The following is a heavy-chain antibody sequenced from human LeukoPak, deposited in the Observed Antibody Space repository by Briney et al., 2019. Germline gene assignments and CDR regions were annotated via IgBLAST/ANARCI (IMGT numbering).Heavy chain of an antibody. Sequence: ASVKVSCKASGYTFTSYGISWVRQAPGQGLEWMGWISAYNGHTNYAQNLQGRVTLTTDTSTSTAYMELRSLRSDDTAVYYCASQPLGYCSGGSCAPFDYWGQGTLVTVSS. CDR1: GYTFTSYG. D-gene: IGHD2-15*01. J-gene: IGHJ4*02. V-gene: IGHV1-18*01. CDR3: ASQPLGYCSGGSCAPFDY. CDR2: ISAYNGHT.